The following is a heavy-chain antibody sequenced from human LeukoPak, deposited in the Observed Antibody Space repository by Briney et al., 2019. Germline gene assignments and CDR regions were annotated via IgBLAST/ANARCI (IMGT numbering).Heavy chain of an antibody. Sequence: GGSLRLSCAASGFIFKDYWMIWVRQAPGKGLEWVANIKQDGSEKYYVDSVKGRFTISRDNAKNSLYLQMNTLRAEDTAMYYCAKDAQPRSRWFDPWGQGPLVTLSS. D-gene: IGHD3-16*01. CDR1: GFIFKDYW. CDR3: AKDAQPRSRWFDP. J-gene: IGHJ5*02. V-gene: IGHV3-7*03. CDR2: IKQDGSEK.